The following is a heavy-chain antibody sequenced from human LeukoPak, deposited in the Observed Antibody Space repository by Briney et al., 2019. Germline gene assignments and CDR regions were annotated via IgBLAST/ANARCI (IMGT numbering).Heavy chain of an antibody. D-gene: IGHD3-16*01. CDR2: IRSKANSYAT. J-gene: IGHJ4*02. CDR1: GFTFSGPA. CDR3: TRHGGGGRTFDY. Sequence: GGSLRLSCAASGFTFSGPAMHWVRQASGKGLEWVGRIRSKANSYATAHAASVKGRFTISRDDSKNTAYLQMNSLKTEDTAVYYCTRHGGGGRTFDYWGQGTLVTVSS. V-gene: IGHV3-73*01.